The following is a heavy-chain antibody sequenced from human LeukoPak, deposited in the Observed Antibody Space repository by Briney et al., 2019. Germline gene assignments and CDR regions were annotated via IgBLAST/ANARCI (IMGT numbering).Heavy chain of an antibody. Sequence: GGSLRLSCAASGFTFSSYAMSWVRQAPGKGLEWVSGISGSGGSRYYADSVKGRFTISRDNSKNTLYLQMNSLKTEDTAVYYCTTGYDILTGYQDWGQGTLVTVSS. CDR2: ISGSGGSR. J-gene: IGHJ4*02. CDR1: GFTFSSYA. D-gene: IGHD3-9*01. CDR3: TTGYDILTGYQD. V-gene: IGHV3-23*01.